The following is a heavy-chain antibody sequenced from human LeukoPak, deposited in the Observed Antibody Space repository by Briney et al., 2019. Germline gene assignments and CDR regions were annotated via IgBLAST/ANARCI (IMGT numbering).Heavy chain of an antibody. Sequence: GGPLRISCAASGFTCSSYCMRCCLQPPGKGLVWVSRINSDGSSTSYAPSVKGRFTISRDNSKNTLYLQMNSLGAEDTAVYYCARDQYYYDSSGYYSSYYFDYWGQGTLVTVSS. CDR2: INSDGSST. CDR1: GFTCSSYC. CDR3: ARDQYYYDSSGYYSSYYFDY. D-gene: IGHD3-22*01. V-gene: IGHV3-74*01. J-gene: IGHJ4*02.